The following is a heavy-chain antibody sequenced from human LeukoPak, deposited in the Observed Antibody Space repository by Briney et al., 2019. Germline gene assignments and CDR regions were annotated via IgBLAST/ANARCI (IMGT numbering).Heavy chain of an antibody. CDR1: GFTFSDYY. Sequence: GGSLRLSCAASGFTFSDYYMSWVRQAPGKGLEWVSIIYSGGATFYADSVKGRFTISRENSKNTLWLQMNSLRAEDTAVYYCARLHYDVLTGPFDYWGQGTLVTVSS. D-gene: IGHD3-9*01. CDR3: ARLHYDVLTGPFDY. CDR2: IYSGGAT. J-gene: IGHJ4*02. V-gene: IGHV3-66*04.